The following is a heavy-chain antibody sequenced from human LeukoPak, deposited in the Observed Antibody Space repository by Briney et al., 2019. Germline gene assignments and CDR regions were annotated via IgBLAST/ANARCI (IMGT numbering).Heavy chain of an antibody. V-gene: IGHV3-30*02. D-gene: IGHD2-21*01. Sequence: GGSLRLSCSASGFTFSTYGMHWVRQAPDKGLEWAAFIRYDASNEYYTDSVKGRFTISRDNSKNTLYLQMNSLGVEDTAVYYCCGDFDYWGQGTLVTVSS. J-gene: IGHJ4*02. CDR3: CGDFDY. CDR1: GFTFSTYG. CDR2: IRYDASNE.